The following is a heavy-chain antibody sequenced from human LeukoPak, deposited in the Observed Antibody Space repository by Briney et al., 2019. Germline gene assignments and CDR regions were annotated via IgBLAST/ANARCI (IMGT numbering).Heavy chain of an antibody. CDR2: INSDGSST. Sequence: GGSLRLSCAASGLTFSSYWMHWVRKAPGKGLVWVSRINSDGSSTSYADSVKGRFTISRDNAKNTLYLQMNSLRAEDTAVYYCARGVGYCSSTSCYWWFDPWGQGTLVTVSS. CDR3: ARGVGYCSSTSCYWWFDP. CDR1: GLTFSSYW. J-gene: IGHJ5*02. D-gene: IGHD2-2*01. V-gene: IGHV3-74*01.